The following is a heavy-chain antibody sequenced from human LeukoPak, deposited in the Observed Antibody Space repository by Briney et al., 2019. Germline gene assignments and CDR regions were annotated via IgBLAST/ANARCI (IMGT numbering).Heavy chain of an antibody. J-gene: IGHJ4*02. CDR1: GFTFSSYS. CDR3: ARSCPGYSSGCFVDY. D-gene: IGHD6-19*01. CDR2: ISSSSSYI. V-gene: IGHV3-21*01. Sequence: SGGSLRLSCAASGFTFSSYSMNWVRQAPGKGREWVSSISSSSSYIYYADSVKGRFTISRDNAKNSLYLQMNSLRAEDTAVYYCARSCPGYSSGCFVDYWGQGTLVTVSS.